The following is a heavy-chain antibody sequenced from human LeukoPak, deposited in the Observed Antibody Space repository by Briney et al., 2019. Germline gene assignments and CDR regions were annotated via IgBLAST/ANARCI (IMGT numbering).Heavy chain of an antibody. Sequence: ASVKVSCKASGYVFTTYFIHWVRQAPGQGLEWMGWINPNNGDTNYVQKFQGRVTMTRDTSISAAYMELTRLRSDDTAVYYCAREGGYDILTGYQDYWGQGTLVTVSS. CDR2: INPNNGDT. D-gene: IGHD3-9*01. CDR1: GYVFTTYF. V-gene: IGHV1-2*02. CDR3: AREGGYDILTGYQDY. J-gene: IGHJ4*02.